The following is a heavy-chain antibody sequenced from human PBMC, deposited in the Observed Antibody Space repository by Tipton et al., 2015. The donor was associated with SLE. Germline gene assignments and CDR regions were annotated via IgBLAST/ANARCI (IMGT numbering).Heavy chain of an antibody. CDR3: ARFLDSNYYGMDV. Sequence: GLVKPSETLSLTCTVSGGSISSYYWRWFRQPPGKGLTWIGYIYYSGSTNYNPSLKSRVTFSVDTSKNQFSLKLSSVTAADTAVYYCARFLDSNYYGMDVWGQVTTFTVSS. J-gene: IGHJ6*02. V-gene: IGHV4-59*01. D-gene: IGHD3-3*01. CDR2: IYYSGST. CDR1: GGSISSYY.